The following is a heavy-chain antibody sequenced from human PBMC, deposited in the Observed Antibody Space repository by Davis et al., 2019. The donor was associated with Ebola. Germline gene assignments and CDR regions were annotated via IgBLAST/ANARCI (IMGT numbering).Heavy chain of an antibody. CDR1: HYTSKNSG. V-gene: IGHV1-8*02. D-gene: IGHD6-6*01. J-gene: IGHJ6*02. CDR2: ISGHSGNT. CDR3: ARWARLYYYYGMDV. Sequence: ASVKVSCKASHYTSKNSGIDWVRQAPGQGLEWMGWISGHSGNTNYAQKFQGRVTMTRNTSISTAYMELSSLRSEDTAVYYCARWARLYYYYGMDVWGQGTTVTVSS.